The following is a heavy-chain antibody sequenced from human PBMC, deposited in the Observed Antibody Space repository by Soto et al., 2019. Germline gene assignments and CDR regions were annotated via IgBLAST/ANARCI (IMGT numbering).Heavy chain of an antibody. J-gene: IGHJ6*03. Sequence: WETLSLTCAVYGGSFSGYYWSWIRQPPGKGLEWIGEINHSGSTNYNPSLKSRVTISVDTSKNQFSLKLSSAAAADTAVYYCARGILTRYRLRYYYYYMDVWGKGTTVTVSS. CDR3: ARGILTRYRLRYYYYYMDV. CDR2: INHSGST. D-gene: IGHD3-9*01. CDR1: GGSFSGYY. V-gene: IGHV4-34*01.